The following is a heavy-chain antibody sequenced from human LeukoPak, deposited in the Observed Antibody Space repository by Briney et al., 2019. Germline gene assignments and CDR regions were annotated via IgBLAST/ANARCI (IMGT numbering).Heavy chain of an antibody. D-gene: IGHD2-2*01. V-gene: IGHV1-18*01. Sequence: ASVRVSCKTSGYXFTNYGITWVRQAPGQGLEWVGWISPYNGNTNYAQKLQGRVTLTTDTSTTTAYMELRSLRSDDTAVYYCTRGGVVPPASVNWFGPWGQGTLVTVSS. CDR3: TRGGVVPPASVNWFGP. CDR1: GYXFTNYG. CDR2: ISPYNGNT. J-gene: IGHJ5*02.